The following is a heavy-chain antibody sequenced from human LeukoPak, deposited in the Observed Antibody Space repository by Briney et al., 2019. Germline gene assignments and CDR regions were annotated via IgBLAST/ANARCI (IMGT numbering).Heavy chain of an antibody. D-gene: IGHD3-3*01. Sequence: SETLSLTCTISGYSISSGYYWGWIRQPPGKGLEWIGSIYHSGSTYYNPSLKSRVTISVDTSKNHFSLKLSSVTAADTAVYYCARSITIFGVATLGVFWFDTWGQGTLVTVSS. V-gene: IGHV4-38-2*02. CDR1: GYSISSGYY. J-gene: IGHJ5*02. CDR2: IYHSGST. CDR3: ARSITIFGVATLGVFWFDT.